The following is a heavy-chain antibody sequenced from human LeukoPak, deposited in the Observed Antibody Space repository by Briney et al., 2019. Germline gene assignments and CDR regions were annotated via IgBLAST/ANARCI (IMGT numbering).Heavy chain of an antibody. D-gene: IGHD4-17*01. Sequence: SETLSLTCAVSGYSISSGYYWGWFRHPPGKGLEWIGSIYHSGSTYYNPSLKSRVTISVDTSKNQFSLKLSSVTAADTAVYYCARQTPTYFDYWGQGTLVTVSS. CDR3: ARQTPTYFDY. CDR1: GYSISSGYY. J-gene: IGHJ4*02. V-gene: IGHV4-38-2*01. CDR2: IYHSGST.